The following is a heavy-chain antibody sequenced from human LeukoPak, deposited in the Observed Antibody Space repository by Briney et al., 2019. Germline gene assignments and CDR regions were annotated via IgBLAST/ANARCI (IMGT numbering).Heavy chain of an antibody. CDR3: AGSYYKVFDY. J-gene: IGHJ4*02. V-gene: IGHV3-33*01. CDR1: GFTFSNYG. CDR2: IWYGGSNK. D-gene: IGHD3-10*01. Sequence: GRSLRLSCAASGFTFSNYGMHWVRQAPGKGLEWVALIWYGGSNKYYADSVKGRFTISRDNYKNTLYLQMNSLRAEDTAVYYCAGSYYKVFDYWGQGTLVTVSS.